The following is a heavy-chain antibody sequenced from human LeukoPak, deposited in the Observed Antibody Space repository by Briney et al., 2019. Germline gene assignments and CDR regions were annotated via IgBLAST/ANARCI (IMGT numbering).Heavy chain of an antibody. CDR2: IYHSGST. Sequence: SETLSLTCAVSGGSISSGGYSWSWIRQPLGKGLEWIGYIYHSGSTYYNPSLKSRVTISVDRSKNQFSLKLSSVTAADTAVYYCARAPLDIVVVPAAMVGWFDPWGQGTLVTVSS. CDR1: GGSISSGGYS. J-gene: IGHJ5*02. V-gene: IGHV4-30-2*01. CDR3: ARAPLDIVVVPAAMVGWFDP. D-gene: IGHD2-2*03.